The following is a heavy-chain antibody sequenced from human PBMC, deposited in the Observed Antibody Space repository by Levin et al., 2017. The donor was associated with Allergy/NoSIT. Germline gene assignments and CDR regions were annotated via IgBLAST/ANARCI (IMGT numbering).Heavy chain of an antibody. V-gene: IGHV4-34*01. D-gene: IGHD6-19*01. J-gene: IGHJ4*02. CDR3: ASSGWYRGY. CDR2: INHSGST. Sequence: SQTLSLPCAVYGGSFRGYYWSWIRQPPGKGLEWIGEINHSGSTTYNPSLKSRVTISVDTSKNQFSLKLTSVTAADTAVYYCASSGWYRGYWGQGTLVTVSS. CDR1: GGSFRGYY.